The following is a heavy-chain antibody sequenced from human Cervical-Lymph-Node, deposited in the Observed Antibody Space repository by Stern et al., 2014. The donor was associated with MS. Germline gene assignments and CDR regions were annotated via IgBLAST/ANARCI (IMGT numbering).Heavy chain of an antibody. D-gene: IGHD1-14*01. CDR2: FDPEDGKT. Sequence: QGQLVQSGAEVKKPGASVKVSCKVSGYTLTELAMQWVRQAPGKGLEWMGGFDPEDGKTVYAQKFQGRITMTEDTSTDTAYMELSRLASEDTAVYYCVTFTGDPWGQGTLVTVSS. V-gene: IGHV1-24*01. J-gene: IGHJ5*02. CDR1: GYTLTELA. CDR3: VTFTGDP.